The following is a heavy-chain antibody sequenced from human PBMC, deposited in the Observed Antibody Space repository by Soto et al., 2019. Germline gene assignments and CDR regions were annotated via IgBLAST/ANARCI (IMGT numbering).Heavy chain of an antibody. Sequence: EVQLVESGGGLVQPGGSLRLSCVASEFTLSSFDVNWVRQAPGKGLEWVSYISSSGSTIYYADSVKGRFTISRDNAKNSLYLQMNNLRAEDTSVYYCTRVAIRAAFGMDVWGQGTTVTVSS. V-gene: IGHV3-48*03. CDR2: ISSSGSTI. D-gene: IGHD2-2*01. CDR1: EFTLSSFD. CDR3: TRVAIRAAFGMDV. J-gene: IGHJ6*02.